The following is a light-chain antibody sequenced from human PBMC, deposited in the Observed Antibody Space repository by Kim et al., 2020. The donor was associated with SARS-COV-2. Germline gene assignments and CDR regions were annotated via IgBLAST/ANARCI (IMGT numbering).Light chain of an antibody. V-gene: IGLV3-19*01. Sequence: SSELTQDPAVSVALGQTVRITCQGDSLRSYYATWYQQKPGQAPILVIYGKDNRPSGIPDRFSGSSSGNTASLTITGTQAGDEAGYYCNSRDSNDNVLFGGGTQLTVL. CDR2: GKD. CDR1: SLRSYY. J-gene: IGLJ2*01. CDR3: NSRDSNDNVL.